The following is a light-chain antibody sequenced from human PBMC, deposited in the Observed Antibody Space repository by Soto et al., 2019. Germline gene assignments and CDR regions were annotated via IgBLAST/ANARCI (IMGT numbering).Light chain of an antibody. CDR1: SSDIGGHNY. CDR3: SSYTSSDTLV. J-gene: IGLJ2*01. CDR2: DVN. V-gene: IGLV2-14*01. Sequence: QSALTQPASVSGSPGQSITISCTGTSSDIGGHNYVSWYQQYPGKAPKLMIYDVNIRPSGVSNRFSGSKSGNTASLTISGLRAEDEADYYCSSYTSSDTLVFGGGTKLTVL.